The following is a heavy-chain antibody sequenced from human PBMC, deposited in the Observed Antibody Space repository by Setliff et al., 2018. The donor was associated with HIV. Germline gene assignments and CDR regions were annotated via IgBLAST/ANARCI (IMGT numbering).Heavy chain of an antibody. J-gene: IGHJ4*02. CDR2: IYYSGSI. CDR3: ATNFGSGTYFGAHYFDS. D-gene: IGHD3-10*01. Sequence: SETLSLTCTVSGGSISSSSYYWGWIRQPPGKGLEWIGSIYYSGSIFYKPSLKSRVTVSVDTSKNQFSLKVNSVTAADTAIYFCATNFGSGTYFGAHYFDSWGPGTLVTVSS. V-gene: IGHV4-39*01. CDR1: GGSISSSSYY.